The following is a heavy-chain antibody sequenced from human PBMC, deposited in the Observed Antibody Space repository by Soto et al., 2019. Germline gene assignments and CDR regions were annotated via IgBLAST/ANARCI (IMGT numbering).Heavy chain of an antibody. CDR2: ISGSGGST. Sequence: GGSLSLSCAASGFTFSSYAMSWVRQAPGKGLEWVSAISGSGGSTYYADSVKGRFTISRDNSKHTLYLQMNSLRAEDTAVYYCAKALYYYDSSGYYPNWFDPWGQGTLVTV. V-gene: IGHV3-23*01. CDR3: AKALYYYDSSGYYPNWFDP. D-gene: IGHD3-22*01. J-gene: IGHJ5*02. CDR1: GFTFSSYA.